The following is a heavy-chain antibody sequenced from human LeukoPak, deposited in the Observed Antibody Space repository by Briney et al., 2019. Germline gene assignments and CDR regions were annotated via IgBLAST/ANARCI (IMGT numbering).Heavy chain of an antibody. J-gene: IGHJ4*02. D-gene: IGHD5-12*01. V-gene: IGHV3-21*01. CDR1: GFTFSSYS. Sequence: GGSLRLSCAASGFTFSSYSMNWVRQAPGKGLEWVSSISSSSSTYIYYADSVKGRFTISRDNAKNSLYLQMNSPRAEDTAVYYCARDYPSGYRFDYWGQGTLLTVSS. CDR3: ARDYPSGYRFDY. CDR2: ISSSSSTYI.